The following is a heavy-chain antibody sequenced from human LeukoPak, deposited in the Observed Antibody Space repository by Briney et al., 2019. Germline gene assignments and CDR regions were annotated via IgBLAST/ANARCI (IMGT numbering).Heavy chain of an antibody. D-gene: IGHD3-22*01. CDR2: INPNSGGT. CDR3: ARERYPYYYDSSASYYYYMDV. Sequence: GASVKVSCKASGYTFTGYYMHWVRQAPGQGLEWMGWINPNSGGTNYAQKFQGRVTMTRDTSISTAYMELSRLRSDDTAVYYCARERYPYYYDSSASYYYYMDVWGKGTTVTVSS. V-gene: IGHV1-2*02. CDR1: GYTFTGYY. J-gene: IGHJ6*03.